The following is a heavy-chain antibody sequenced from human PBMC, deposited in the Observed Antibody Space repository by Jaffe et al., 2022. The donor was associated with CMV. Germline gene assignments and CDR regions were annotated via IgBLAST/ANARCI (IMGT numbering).Heavy chain of an antibody. CDR1: GRTFSSSA. V-gene: IGHV1-69*09. Sequence: QVQLVQSGAEVKKPGSSVKVSCKASGRTFSSSAISWVRQAPGQGLEWMGRIIPILGITNYPQKFQGRVTISADESMSTAYMELSSLTSDDTAVYFCTRALGLGEGLDRSDYMDVWGKGTTVTVSS. CDR3: TRALGLGEGLDRSDYMDV. J-gene: IGHJ6*03. CDR2: IIPILGIT. D-gene: IGHD3-16*01.